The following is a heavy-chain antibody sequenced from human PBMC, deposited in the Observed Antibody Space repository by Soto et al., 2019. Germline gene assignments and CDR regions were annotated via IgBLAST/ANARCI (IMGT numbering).Heavy chain of an antibody. CDR2: ISGHNGNT. V-gene: IGHV1-18*01. D-gene: IGHD3-10*01. CDR3: ARDYDGAESSRSPFFY. Sequence: ASVKVSCKASGYSFTNYGISWVRQAPGQGLEWMGWISGHNGNTNYAQKLQGRVTMTTDTSTSTAYMELRSLRSDDTAVYYCARDYDGAESSRSPFFYWGQGTLVTVSS. CDR1: GYSFTNYG. J-gene: IGHJ4*02.